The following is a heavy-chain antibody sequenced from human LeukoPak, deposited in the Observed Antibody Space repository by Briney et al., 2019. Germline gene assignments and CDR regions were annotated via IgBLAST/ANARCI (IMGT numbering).Heavy chain of an antibody. D-gene: IGHD1-1*01. V-gene: IGHV1-46*01. CDR3: ARAASTGRRVDY. J-gene: IGHJ4*02. CDR1: GYTFTSYY. CDR2: INPSGGTT. Sequence: ASVKVSCEASGYTFTSYYMHWVRQAPGQGLEWMGIINPSGGTTSYAQKFQGRVTMTRDTSTSTVYMELSSLISEDTAVYYCARAASTGRRVDYWGQGTLVTVSS.